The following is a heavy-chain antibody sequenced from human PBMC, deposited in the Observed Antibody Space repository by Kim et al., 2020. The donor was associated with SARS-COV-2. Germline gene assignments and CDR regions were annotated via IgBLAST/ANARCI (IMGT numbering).Heavy chain of an antibody. J-gene: IGHJ4*02. CDR3: AREGGGYVDYEFLGYDY. Sequence: GGSLRLSCAASGFTFSSYWMSWVRQAPGKGLEWVANIKQDGSEKYYVDSVKGRFTISRDNAKNSLYLQMNSLRAEDTAVYYCAREGGGYVDYEFLGYDYWGQGTLVTVSS. CDR2: IKQDGSEK. CDR1: GFTFSSYW. D-gene: IGHD4-17*01. V-gene: IGHV3-7*01.